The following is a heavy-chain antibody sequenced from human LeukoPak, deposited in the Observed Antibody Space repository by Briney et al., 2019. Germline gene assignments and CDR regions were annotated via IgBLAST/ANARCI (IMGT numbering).Heavy chain of an antibody. CDR2: INPNSGGT. CDR1: GYTFTGYY. CDR3: ARGGSGSYPSYRYYYYGMDV. Sequence: ASVKVSCKTSGYTFTGYYMHWVRQAPGQGLEWLGWINPNSGGTNYAQRFQGRATMTRDTSISTAYVELSRLRSDDTAVYYCARGGSGSYPSYRYYYYGMDVWGQGTTVTVSS. V-gene: IGHV1-2*02. J-gene: IGHJ6*02. D-gene: IGHD3-10*01.